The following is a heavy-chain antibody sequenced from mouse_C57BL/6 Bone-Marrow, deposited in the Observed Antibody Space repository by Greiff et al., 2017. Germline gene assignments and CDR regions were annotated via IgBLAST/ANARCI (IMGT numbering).Heavy chain of an antibody. V-gene: IGHV3-6*01. D-gene: IGHD2-5*01. CDR2: ISYDGSN. CDR1: GYSITSGYY. J-gene: IGHJ1*03. CDR3: ARVAYYSNHWYFDV. Sequence: EVKPQESGPGLVKPSQSLSLTCSVTGYSITSGYYWNWIRQFPGNKLEWMGYISYDGSNNYNPSLKNRISITRDTSKNQFFLKLNSVTTEDTATYYCARVAYYSNHWYFDVWGTGTTVTVSS.